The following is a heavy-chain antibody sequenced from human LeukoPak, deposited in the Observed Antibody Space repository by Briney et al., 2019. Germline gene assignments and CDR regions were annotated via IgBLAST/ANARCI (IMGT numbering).Heavy chain of an antibody. D-gene: IGHD3-10*01. CDR3: AKDRGYITYYFDY. V-gene: IGHV3-30*18. J-gene: IGHJ4*02. CDR1: GFTFSSYG. CDR2: ISYDGSNK. Sequence: GGSLRLSCAASGFTFSSYGMHWVRRAPGKGLDWVAVISYDGSNKYYADSVKGRFTISRDTSKNTLNLQMNSLRAEDTAVYYCAKDRGYITYYFDYWGQGTLVTVSS.